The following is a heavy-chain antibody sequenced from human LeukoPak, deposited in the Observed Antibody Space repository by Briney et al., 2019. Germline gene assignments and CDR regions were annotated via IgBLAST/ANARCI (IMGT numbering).Heavy chain of an antibody. CDR2: IYYSGST. CDR3: ARATAGAIFYYGMDV. V-gene: IGHV4-39*07. D-gene: IGHD3-9*01. J-gene: IGHJ6*02. Sequence: SETLSLTCSVSGGSISSSSHYWAWVRQPPGKGLEWIGSIYYSGSTYYYPSLKSRVTISVDTSKNQFSLKVNSVTAADTAVYFCARATAGAIFYYGMDVWGQGTTVTVSS. CDR1: GGSISSSSHY.